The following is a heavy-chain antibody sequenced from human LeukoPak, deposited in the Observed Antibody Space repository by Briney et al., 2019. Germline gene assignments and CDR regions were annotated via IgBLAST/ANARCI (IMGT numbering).Heavy chain of an antibody. D-gene: IGHD2-21*01. CDR1: SGSISSGSYY. V-gene: IGHV4-61*02. Sequence: PSETLSLTCTVSSGSISSGSYYWSWIRQPAGKGLEWIGRIYTSGSTNYNPSLKSRVTISVDTSKNQFSLKLSSVTAADTAVYYCARERDDPIPYGMDVWGQGTTVTVSS. J-gene: IGHJ6*02. CDR3: ARERDDPIPYGMDV. CDR2: IYTSGST.